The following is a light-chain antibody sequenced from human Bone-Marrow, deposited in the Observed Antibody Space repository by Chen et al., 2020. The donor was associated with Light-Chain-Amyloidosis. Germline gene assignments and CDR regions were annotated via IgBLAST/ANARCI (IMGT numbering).Light chain of an antibody. Sequence: SYVLTQPSSVSVAPGQTATFACGGNNIGSTSVHWYQQKPGQAPLLVVYDDSDRPSGIPERLSGSNSGNTATLTISRVEAGDEADYYWQVWDRSSDRPVFGGGTKLTVL. CDR2: DDS. CDR3: QVWDRSSDRPV. J-gene: IGLJ3*02. V-gene: IGLV3-21*02. CDR1: NIGSTS.